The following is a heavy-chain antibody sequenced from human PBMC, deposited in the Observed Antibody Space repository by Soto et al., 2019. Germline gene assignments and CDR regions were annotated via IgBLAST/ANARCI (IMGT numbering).Heavy chain of an antibody. D-gene: IGHD3-16*01. CDR3: ARTAPMDAGDKYYYDF. CDR2: IIPFFGTA. Sequence: ASEKVSCKASGYSFTNNDVTWVRQAPGQGLEWMGGIIPFFGTAEYSQKFEDRITITADESTNTVYMDLRSLTSEDTAIYYCARTAPMDAGDKYYYDFWGQGALVTVSS. J-gene: IGHJ4*02. CDR1: GYSFTNND. V-gene: IGHV1-69*13.